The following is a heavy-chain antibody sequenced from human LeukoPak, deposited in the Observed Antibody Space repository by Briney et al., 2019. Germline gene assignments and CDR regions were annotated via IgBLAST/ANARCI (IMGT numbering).Heavy chain of an antibody. Sequence: SETLSLTCTVSGGSISSYYWSWIRQPAGKGLEWIGRIYTSGSTNYNPSLKSRVTMSVDTSKNQFSLKLSSVTAADTAVYYCARGRIVGATLPFDYWGQGTLVTVSS. CDR3: ARGRIVGATLPFDY. V-gene: IGHV4-4*07. CDR1: GGSISSYY. J-gene: IGHJ4*02. CDR2: IYTSGST. D-gene: IGHD1-26*01.